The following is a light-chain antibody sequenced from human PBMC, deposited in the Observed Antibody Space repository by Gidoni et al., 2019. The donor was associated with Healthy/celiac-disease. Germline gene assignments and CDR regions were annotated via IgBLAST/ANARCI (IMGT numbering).Light chain of an antibody. CDR3: QQYYSFPYT. Sequence: VIWLTQSPSLLSASTGDRVTISCRMSQVISSYLAWYQQKPGKAPELLIYAVSTLQIGVPSRFRGSGSVTDFTLTISCLQSEDFATYYCQQYYSFPYTFGQGTKLEIK. J-gene: IGKJ2*01. V-gene: IGKV1D-8*01. CDR2: AVS. CDR1: QVISSY.